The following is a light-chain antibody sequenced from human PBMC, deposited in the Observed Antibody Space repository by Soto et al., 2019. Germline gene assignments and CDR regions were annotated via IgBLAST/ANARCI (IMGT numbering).Light chain of an antibody. CDR1: QSVSSN. V-gene: IGKV3-15*01. CDR2: GAS. J-gene: IGKJ1*01. Sequence: EIGMTQSPVTLAVSPGERATLSCRASQSVSSNLAWYQQKPGQAPRLLIYGASTRATGIPARFSGSGSGTEFTLTISSLQSEDFAVYYCQQYNNWPGTFGQGTK. CDR3: QQYNNWPGT.